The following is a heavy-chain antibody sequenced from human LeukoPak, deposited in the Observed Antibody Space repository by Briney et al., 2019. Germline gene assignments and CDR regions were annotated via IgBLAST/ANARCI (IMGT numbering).Heavy chain of an antibody. Sequence: SETLSLTCTVSGGSISSYYWSWIRQPPGKGLEWIGYIYYSGSTNYNPSLKSRVTISVDTSKNQFSLKLSSVTAADTAVYYCARLKLWVRGHNSGDHYMDVWGKGTTVTVSS. D-gene: IGHD3-10*01. CDR1: GGSISSYY. CDR3: ARLKLWVRGHNSGDHYMDV. J-gene: IGHJ6*03. V-gene: IGHV4-59*01. CDR2: IYYSGST.